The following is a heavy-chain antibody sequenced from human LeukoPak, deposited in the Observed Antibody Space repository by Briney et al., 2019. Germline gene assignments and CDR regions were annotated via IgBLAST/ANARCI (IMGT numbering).Heavy chain of an antibody. Sequence: ASVKVSCKASGYTFTTYYIHWVRQAPGQGLEWMALINPSGGSTHYAQKFQGRVTVTRDTSTSTVYMELTSLRSEDTAVYYCACLPYAFDIWGQGTMVTVSP. CDR2: INPSGGST. V-gene: IGHV1-46*01. CDR1: GYTFTTYY. J-gene: IGHJ3*02. CDR3: ACLPYAFDI.